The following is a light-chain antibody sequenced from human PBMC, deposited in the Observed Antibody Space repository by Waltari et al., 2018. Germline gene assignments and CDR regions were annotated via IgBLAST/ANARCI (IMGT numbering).Light chain of an antibody. V-gene: IGKV2-28*01. CDR1: QSLLHSNGYNY. Sequence: DIVMTQSPLSLPVTPGEPASISCRSSQSLLHSNGYNYLDWYLQKPGQSPQLLIYLVSNRASGVPDTFSGSGSGTDFTLKSSRVEAEDVGVYYCMQALQTPRTFGQGTKVEIK. CDR3: MQALQTPRT. J-gene: IGKJ1*01. CDR2: LVS.